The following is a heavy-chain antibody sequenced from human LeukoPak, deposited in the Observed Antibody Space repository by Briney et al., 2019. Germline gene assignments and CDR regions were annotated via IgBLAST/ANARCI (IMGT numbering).Heavy chain of an antibody. CDR3: ARGTNYFGSGDY. CDR2: IYYTGNA. D-gene: IGHD3-10*01. Sequence: SETLSLTCTVSGGSFTSGTYYWSWLRQPPGKGLEWIGYIYYTGNASYNPSLKSRITMSVDTSRNQFSLRLISVTAADTAVYYCARGTNYFGSGDYWGQGALVTVSS. J-gene: IGHJ4*02. CDR1: GGSFTSGTYY. V-gene: IGHV4-61*01.